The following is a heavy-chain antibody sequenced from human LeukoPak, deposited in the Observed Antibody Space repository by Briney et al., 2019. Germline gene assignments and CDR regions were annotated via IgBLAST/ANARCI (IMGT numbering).Heavy chain of an antibody. J-gene: IGHJ4*02. Sequence: SETLSLTCTVSGGSISSYYWSWIRQPPGKGLEWIGYIYYSGSTNYNPSLKSRVIISVDTSKTQFSLKLSSVTAADTAVYYCARVTGYMTEDYFDYWGQGTLITVSS. CDR1: GGSISSYY. V-gene: IGHV4-59*01. CDR3: ARVTGYMTEDYFDY. CDR2: IYYSGST. D-gene: IGHD6-13*01.